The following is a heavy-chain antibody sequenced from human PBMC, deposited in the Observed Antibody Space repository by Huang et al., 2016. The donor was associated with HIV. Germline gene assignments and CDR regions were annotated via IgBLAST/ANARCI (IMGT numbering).Heavy chain of an antibody. D-gene: IGHD2-21*02. CDR2: IYPSETDP. CDR1: GYSFDKYW. Sequence: EVQMVQSGAEVKKPGESVKISCKGYGYSFDKYWIAWVRQMPGKGLEWVATIYPSETDPLLSPSFQGRVTISADKSSNTAYLQLSSLKDSDTAMYYCARQGVVTALGFWGQGTLVTVSS. V-gene: IGHV5-51*01. J-gene: IGHJ4*02. CDR3: ARQGVVTALGF.